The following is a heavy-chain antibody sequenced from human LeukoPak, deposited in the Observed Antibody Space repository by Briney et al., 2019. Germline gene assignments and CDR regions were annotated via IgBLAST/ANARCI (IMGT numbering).Heavy chain of an antibody. J-gene: IGHJ4*02. V-gene: IGHV4-61*01. CDR2: IYYSGST. CDR1: GGSVGSGSYY. Sequence: SETLSLTCTVSGGSVGSGSYYWSWIRQPPGKGLEWIGYIYYSGSTNYNPSLKSRVTISVDTSKNQFSLKLSSVTAADTAVYYCARASRGYYYFDYWGQGTLVTVSS. D-gene: IGHD5-12*01. CDR3: ARASRGYYYFDY.